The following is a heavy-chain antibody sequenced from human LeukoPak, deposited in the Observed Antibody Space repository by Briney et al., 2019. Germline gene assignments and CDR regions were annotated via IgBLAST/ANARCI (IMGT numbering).Heavy chain of an antibody. D-gene: IGHD3-22*01. J-gene: IGHJ4*02. CDR3: ARDRRGWLDY. Sequence: KPSETLSLTCTVSGGSISSYYWSWIRQPPGKGLEWIGYIYYSGSTNYNPSLKSRVTISVDTSKNQFSLKLSSVTAADTAVYYCARDRRGWLDYWGQGTLVTVSS. CDR2: IYYSGST. CDR1: GGSISSYY. V-gene: IGHV4-59*01.